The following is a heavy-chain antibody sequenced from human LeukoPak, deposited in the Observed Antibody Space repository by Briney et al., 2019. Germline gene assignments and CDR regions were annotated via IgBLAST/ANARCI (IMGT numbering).Heavy chain of an antibody. CDR1: GGSINNYY. Sequence: PSETLSLTCTVSGGSINNYYWSWIRQPAGKGLEWIGRIYSSGTTNYNPSLKSRVTMSVDTSENQFSLKLTSVTAEDTAVYYCASLPLEPSTYYYDSSGYTRDYFDYWGQGTLVTVSS. J-gene: IGHJ4*02. CDR3: ASLPLEPSTYYYDSSGYTRDYFDY. D-gene: IGHD3-22*01. CDR2: IYSSGTT. V-gene: IGHV4-4*07.